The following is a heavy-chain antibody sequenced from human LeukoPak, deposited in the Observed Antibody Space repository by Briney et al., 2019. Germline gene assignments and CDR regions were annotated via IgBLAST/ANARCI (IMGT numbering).Heavy chain of an antibody. CDR1: GFTFSIYT. D-gene: IGHD6-13*01. Sequence: GGSLRLSCAASGFTFSIYTMNWVRQAPGKGLEWVSSISSGSSDIYYADSVKGRFTISRDNAKNSLYLQMNSLRIEDTAVYYCARVSSTWYLDCWGQGTLVTVSS. V-gene: IGHV3-21*01. J-gene: IGHJ4*02. CDR2: ISSGSSDI. CDR3: ARVSSTWYLDC.